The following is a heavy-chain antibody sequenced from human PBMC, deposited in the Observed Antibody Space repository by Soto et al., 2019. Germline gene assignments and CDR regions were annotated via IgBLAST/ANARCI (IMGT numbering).Heavy chain of an antibody. CDR3: AIWGYYDSGDYLTLDY. V-gene: IGHV3-48*02. CDR2: ISSGGNTR. CDR1: RITFSNYS. Sequence: EVQLVESGGGLVQPGGSLRLSCTASRITFSNYSMNWVRQAPGKGLEWLSHISSGGNTRYYADSVKGRFTISRDNAKSSLYLQMNGLRDEDTAVYYCAIWGYYDSGDYLTLDYWGQGNRVTVSS. D-gene: IGHD3-22*01. J-gene: IGHJ4*02.